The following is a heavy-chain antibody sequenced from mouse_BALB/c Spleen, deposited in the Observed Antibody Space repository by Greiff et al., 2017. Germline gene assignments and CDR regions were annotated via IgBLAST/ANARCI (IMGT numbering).Heavy chain of an antibody. CDR1: GFTFSSYG. CDR3: ARDRGNYDAMDY. V-gene: IGHV5-6-3*01. J-gene: IGHJ4*01. CDR2: INSNGGST. D-gene: IGHD2-1*01. Sequence: DVMLVESGGGLVQPGGSLKLSCAASGFTFSSYGMSWVRQTPDKRLELVATINSNGGSTYYPDSVKGRFTISRDNAKNTLYLQMSSLKSEDTAMYYCARDRGNYDAMDYWGQGTSVTVSS.